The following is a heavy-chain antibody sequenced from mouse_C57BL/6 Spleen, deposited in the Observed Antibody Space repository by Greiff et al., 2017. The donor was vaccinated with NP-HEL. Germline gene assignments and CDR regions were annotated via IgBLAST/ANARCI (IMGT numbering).Heavy chain of an antibody. D-gene: IGHD3-2*02. Sequence: VKLMESGAELVKPGASVKISCKASGYAFSSYWMNWVKQRPGKGLEWIGQIYPGDGDTNYNGKFKGKATLTADKSSSTAYMQLSSLTSEDSAVYFCAGTAQAPFAYWGQGTLVTVSA. CDR1: GYAFSSYW. CDR3: AGTAQAPFAY. J-gene: IGHJ3*01. V-gene: IGHV1-80*01. CDR2: IYPGDGDT.